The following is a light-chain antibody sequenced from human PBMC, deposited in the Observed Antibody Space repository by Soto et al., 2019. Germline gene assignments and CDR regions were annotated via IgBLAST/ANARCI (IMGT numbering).Light chain of an antibody. V-gene: IGKV1-5*01. CDR3: QQYNSYSKT. CDR2: AAS. J-gene: IGKJ1*01. CDR1: QSISSW. Sequence: DIQMTQSPSTLSASVGDRVTITCRASQSISSWLAGYQQKPGKAPKLLIYAASSLKSGVPSRFSGSGSGTKFTPTSSSLQPDDFGTYYCQQYNSYSKTFGQGTKGESK.